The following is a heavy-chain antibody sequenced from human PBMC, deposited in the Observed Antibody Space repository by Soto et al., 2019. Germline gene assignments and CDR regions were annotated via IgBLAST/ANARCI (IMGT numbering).Heavy chain of an antibody. J-gene: IGHJ4*02. V-gene: IGHV3-23*01. CDR3: AKIRDETGPLFDY. CDR1: GFTSIGYV. Sequence: GGSKILSCAASGFTSIGYVISWVSSYTGKGLEWVSSISGSGGSTYYADSVKGRFTISRDNSKNTLYLQMNSLRAEDTAVYYCAKIRDETGPLFDYWGQGTMVTGSS. CDR2: ISGSGGST.